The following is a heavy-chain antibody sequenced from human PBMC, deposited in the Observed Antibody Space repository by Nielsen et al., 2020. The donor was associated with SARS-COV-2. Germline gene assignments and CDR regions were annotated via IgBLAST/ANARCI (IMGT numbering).Heavy chain of an antibody. D-gene: IGHD4-11*01. CDR3: ARVPTFYSNYGDYYYYYMDV. V-gene: IGHV3-21*01. CDR2: ISSGSSYI. J-gene: IGHJ6*03. Sequence: QMPGKGLEWVSSISSGSSYIYYADSVKGRFTISRDNAKNSLYLQMNSLRAEDTAVYYCARVPTFYSNYGDYYYYYMDVWGKGTTVTVSS.